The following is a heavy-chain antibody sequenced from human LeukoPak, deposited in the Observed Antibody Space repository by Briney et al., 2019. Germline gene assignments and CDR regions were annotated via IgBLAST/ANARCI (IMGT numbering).Heavy chain of an antibody. CDR1: GFTFTSYS. CDR2: ISNRGDYI. Sequence: GGSLRLSCSASGFTFTSYSMNWVRQAPGKGLEWVSSISNRGDYIYYADSVKGRFTISRDNAKNSLYLQMDSLRAEDTAVYYCATEHYGSLAGWGQGTLVTVSS. V-gene: IGHV3-21*01. CDR3: ATEHYGSLAG. J-gene: IGHJ4*02. D-gene: IGHD2-15*01.